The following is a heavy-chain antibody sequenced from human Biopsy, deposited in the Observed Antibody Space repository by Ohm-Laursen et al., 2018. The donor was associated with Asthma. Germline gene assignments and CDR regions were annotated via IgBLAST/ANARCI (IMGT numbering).Heavy chain of an antibody. Sequence: SLRLSCAAFGFTFGDYWISWVRQVPGKGLEWVANIKHDGTEKNHVDSLKGRFTISRDNAKNSLYLQMNSLRAEDTAVYYCARTFHFWSPYHAEHYQLWGQGTLVTVPS. CDR2: IKHDGTEK. CDR3: ARTFHFWSPYHAEHYQL. D-gene: IGHD3-3*02. J-gene: IGHJ1*01. CDR1: GFTFGDYW. V-gene: IGHV3-7*01.